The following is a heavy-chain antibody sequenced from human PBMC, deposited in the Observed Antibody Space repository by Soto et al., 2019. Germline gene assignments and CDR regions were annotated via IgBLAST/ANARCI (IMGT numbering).Heavy chain of an antibody. CDR1: GYTFTSYG. V-gene: IGHV1-18*01. D-gene: IGHD2-8*01. J-gene: IGHJ4*02. CDR3: ARGKCTNGVCLFDY. CDR2: ISAYNGNT. Sequence: ASVEVSCKXSGYTFTSYGISWVRQAPGQGLEWMGWISAYNGNTNYAQKLQGRVTMTTDTSTSTAYMELRSLRSDDTAVYYCARGKCTNGVCLFDYWGQGTLVTVSS.